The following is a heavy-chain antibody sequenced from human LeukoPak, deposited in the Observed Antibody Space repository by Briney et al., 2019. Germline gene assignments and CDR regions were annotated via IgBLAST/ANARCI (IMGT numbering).Heavy chain of an antibody. J-gene: IGHJ5*02. D-gene: IGHD3-9*01. Sequence: ASVKVSCKASGGTFSSYAISWVRQAPGQGLGWMGGIIPIFGTANYAQKFQGRVTITADESTSTAYMELSSLRSEDTAVYYCARRRGTYYDILTGYYNRNWFDPWGQGTLVTVSS. V-gene: IGHV1-69*13. CDR1: GGTFSSYA. CDR2: IIPIFGTA. CDR3: ARRRGTYYDILTGYYNRNWFDP.